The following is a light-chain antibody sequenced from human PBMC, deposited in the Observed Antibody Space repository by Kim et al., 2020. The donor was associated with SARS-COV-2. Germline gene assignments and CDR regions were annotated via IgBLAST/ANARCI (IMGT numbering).Light chain of an antibody. CDR1: QSISNW. V-gene: IGKV1-5*03. CDR3: QQYNSYSPRWT. Sequence: DIQMTQSPSTLSASVGDRVTITCRASQSISNWLAWYQQKPGKAPKLLIYKASSLESGVPSRFSGSGSGTEFTLTISSLQPDDFATYYCQQYNSYSPRWTFGQGTKVDIK. J-gene: IGKJ1*01. CDR2: KAS.